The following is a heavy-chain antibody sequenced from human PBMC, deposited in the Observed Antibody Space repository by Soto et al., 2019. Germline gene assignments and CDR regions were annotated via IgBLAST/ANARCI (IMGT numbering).Heavy chain of an antibody. CDR2: IYYSGST. CDR1: GGSISSGGYY. CDR3: ARANHSGYDLNWFDP. J-gene: IGHJ5*02. Sequence: PSETLSLTCTVSGGSISSGGYYWSWIRQHPGKGLEWIGYIYYSGSTYYNPSLKSRVTISVDTSKNQFSLKLSSVTAADTAVYYCARANHSGYDLNWFDPWGQGTLVTVSS. D-gene: IGHD5-12*01. V-gene: IGHV4-31*03.